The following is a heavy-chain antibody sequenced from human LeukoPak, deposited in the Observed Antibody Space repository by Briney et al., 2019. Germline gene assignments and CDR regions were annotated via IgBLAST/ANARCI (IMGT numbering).Heavy chain of an antibody. D-gene: IGHD3-22*01. CDR1: GFTFSSYA. Sequence: GRSLRLSCAASGFTFSSYAMHWVRQAPGKGLEWVAVISYDGSNKYYADSVKGRFTTSRDNSKNTLYLQMNSLRAEDTAVYYCARGAYYYDSSEAYWGQGTLVTVSS. CDR3: ARGAYYYDSSEAY. V-gene: IGHV3-30-3*01. CDR2: ISYDGSNK. J-gene: IGHJ4*02.